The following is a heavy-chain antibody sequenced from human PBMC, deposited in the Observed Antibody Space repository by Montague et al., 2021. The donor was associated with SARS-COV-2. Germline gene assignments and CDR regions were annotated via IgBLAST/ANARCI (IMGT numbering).Heavy chain of an antibody. CDR1: GGSISSSSYY. V-gene: IGHV4-39*07. J-gene: IGHJ6*02. D-gene: IGHD3-22*01. CDR2: IYYTGST. Sequence: SETLSLTCTVSGGSISSSSYYWGWIRQPPGKGLEWIGSIYYTGSTYYNPSLKSRVTISVDTSKNQFSLKLSSVTAADTAVYYFARDTRIAMLVVVTRYGLDVGGQGTTVTVSS. CDR3: ARDTRIAMLVVVTRYGLDV.